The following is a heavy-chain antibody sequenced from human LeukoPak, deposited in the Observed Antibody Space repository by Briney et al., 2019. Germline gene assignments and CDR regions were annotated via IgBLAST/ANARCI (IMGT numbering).Heavy chain of an antibody. J-gene: IGHJ4*02. Sequence: PGGSLRLSCAASGFTFSSYWMSWVRQAPGKGLEWVANIKQDGSEKYYVDSVKGRFTISRDNAKNSLYLQMNSLRAEDTAVYYCARAYFGVVLGFFDYWGQGTLVTVSS. V-gene: IGHV3-7*01. CDR1: GFTFSSYW. D-gene: IGHD3-3*01. CDR3: ARAYFGVVLGFFDY. CDR2: IKQDGSEK.